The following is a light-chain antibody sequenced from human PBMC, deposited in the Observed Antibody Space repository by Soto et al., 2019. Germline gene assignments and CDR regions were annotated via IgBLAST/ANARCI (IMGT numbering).Light chain of an antibody. CDR3: QQYNSYSPWT. Sequence: DIQMTQSPSTLSASVGDRVTLTCRASQSISSWLAWYQQKPGKAPKLLIYKASSLESGVPSRLSGSGSGTEFTLTISSLQPDDFATYYCQQYNSYSPWTFGQGTKVDIK. CDR2: KAS. CDR1: QSISSW. V-gene: IGKV1-5*03. J-gene: IGKJ1*01.